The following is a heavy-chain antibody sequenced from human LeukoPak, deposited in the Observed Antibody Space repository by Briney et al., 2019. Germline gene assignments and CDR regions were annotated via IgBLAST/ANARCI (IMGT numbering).Heavy chain of an antibody. CDR3: AKDRGSYSTTADS. J-gene: IGHJ5*01. CDR1: GFTFSDYG. Sequence: PGRSLRLSCAASGFTFSDYGIHWVRQAPGKGLEWVAVIWYDGTNKYYGDPVKGRFTISRDNSKNTLYLHMNSLRAEDTAVYYCAKDRGSYSTTADSWGQGTLVTVSS. D-gene: IGHD1-26*01. CDR2: IWYDGTNK. V-gene: IGHV3-33*06.